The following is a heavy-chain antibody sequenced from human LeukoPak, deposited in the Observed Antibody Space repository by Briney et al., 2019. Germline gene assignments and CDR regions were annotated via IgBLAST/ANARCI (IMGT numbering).Heavy chain of an antibody. CDR1: GGSISSGSYY. CDR2: IYTSGST. J-gene: IGHJ4*02. V-gene: IGHV4-61*02. CDR3: ARVTPRGYYNC. D-gene: IGHD3-22*01. Sequence: SETLSLTCTVSGGSISSGSYYWSWIRQPAGKGLEWIGRIYTSGSTNYNPSLKSRVTISVDTSKNQFSLKLNSVTAADMAVYYCARVTPRGYYNCWGQGTLVTVSS.